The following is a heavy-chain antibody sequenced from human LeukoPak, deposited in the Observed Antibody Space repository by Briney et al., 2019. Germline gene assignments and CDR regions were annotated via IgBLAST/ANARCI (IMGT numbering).Heavy chain of an antibody. V-gene: IGHV3-7*01. J-gene: IGHJ4*02. CDR2: INQDGSEK. CDR1: GLTFSSYW. Sequence: GGSLRLSCAASGLTFSSYWMIWVRQAPGKGLEWVANINQDGSEKFYVDSVRGRFTISRDNAKNSLYLQMNSLRAEDTAVYYCAEGTAGWGQGTLVSVSS. CDR3: AEGTAG. D-gene: IGHD1-1*01.